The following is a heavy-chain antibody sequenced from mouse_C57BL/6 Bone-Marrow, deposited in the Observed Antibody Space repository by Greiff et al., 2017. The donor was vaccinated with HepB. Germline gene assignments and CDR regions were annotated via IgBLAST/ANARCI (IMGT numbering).Heavy chain of an antibody. CDR1: GYTFTSYW. Sequence: QVQLQQPGAELVKPGASVKMSCKASGYTFTSYWITWVKQRPGQGLEWIGDIYPGSGSTNYNEKFKSKATLTVDTSSSTSYMQLSSLTSEDSAVYYCARSRGEDPFYAMDYWGQGTSVTVSS. CDR2: IYPGSGST. CDR3: ARSRGEDPFYAMDY. D-gene: IGHD2-13*01. V-gene: IGHV1-55*01. J-gene: IGHJ4*01.